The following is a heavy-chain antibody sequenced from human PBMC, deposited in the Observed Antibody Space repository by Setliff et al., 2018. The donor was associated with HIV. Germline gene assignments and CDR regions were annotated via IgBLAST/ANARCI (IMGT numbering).Heavy chain of an antibody. V-gene: IGHV4-59*11. Sequence: LSLTCTVSGDPINSHYWRWIRQPPGEGLEWIAHISYSEYTNYNPSLTSRVTISLDTSKKHFSLDLYSVTAADTAVYYCARDHNSGTLHTFDLWGQGTKVTVSS. D-gene: IGHD1-26*01. CDR2: ISYSEYT. CDR3: ARDHNSGTLHTFDL. J-gene: IGHJ3*01. CDR1: GDPINSHY.